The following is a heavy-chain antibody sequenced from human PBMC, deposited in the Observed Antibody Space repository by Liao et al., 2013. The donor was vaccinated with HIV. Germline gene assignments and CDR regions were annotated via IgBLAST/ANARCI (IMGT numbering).Heavy chain of an antibody. Sequence: QVQLRESGSGLVKPSQTLSLTCAVSGGSISSGGYSWSWIRQPPGKGLEWIGYIYHSGRTYYNPSLKSRVTISVDRSKNQFSLELTSATAADAAVYYCARGPYGSGSERWFDPWGQGTLVTVSS. CDR2: IYHSGRT. CDR3: ARGPYGSGSERWFDP. D-gene: IGHD3-10*01. CDR1: GGSISSGGYS. V-gene: IGHV4-30-2*01. J-gene: IGHJ5*02.